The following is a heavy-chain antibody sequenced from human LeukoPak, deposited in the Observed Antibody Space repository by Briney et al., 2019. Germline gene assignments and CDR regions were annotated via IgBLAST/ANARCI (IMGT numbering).Heavy chain of an antibody. D-gene: IGHD6-19*01. CDR3: AKCGPGWSDFDY. CDR1: GFTFSTYA. Sequence: GGSLRLSCAASGFTFSTYAMSWVRQAPGKGLEWVSTVHNGGAVTYYADSVKGRFTISRDNSKNTLFLQMDSLRADDTAGYSCAKCGPGWSDFDYSGQGTLVTVSS. CDR2: VHNGGAVT. J-gene: IGHJ4*02. V-gene: IGHV3-23*01.